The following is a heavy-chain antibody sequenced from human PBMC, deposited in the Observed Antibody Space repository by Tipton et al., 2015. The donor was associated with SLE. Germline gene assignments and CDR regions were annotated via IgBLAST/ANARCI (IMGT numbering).Heavy chain of an antibody. CDR3: ARVSGSYLYYYYYYMDV. Sequence: TLSLTCAVYGGSFSGYYWSWIRQPPGKGLEWIGEINHSGSTNYNPSLKSRVTISVDTSKNQFSLKLSSVTAADTAVYFCARVSGSYLYYYYYYMDVWGKGTTVPVSS. V-gene: IGHV4-34*01. CDR2: INHSGST. J-gene: IGHJ6*03. D-gene: IGHD1-26*01. CDR1: GGSFSGYY.